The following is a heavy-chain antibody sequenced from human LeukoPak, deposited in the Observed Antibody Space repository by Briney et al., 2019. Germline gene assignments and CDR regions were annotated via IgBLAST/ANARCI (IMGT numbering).Heavy chain of an antibody. Sequence: HPGGSLRLSCAASGFTFSSYWMSWVRQAPGKGLEWVANIKQDGSEKYYVDSVKGRFTISRDNAKNSLCLQMNSLRAEDTAVYYCARWGRGYTRPLDYWGQGTLVTVSS. CDR1: GFTFSSYW. CDR2: IKQDGSEK. D-gene: IGHD5-18*01. J-gene: IGHJ4*02. CDR3: ARWGRGYTRPLDY. V-gene: IGHV3-7*01.